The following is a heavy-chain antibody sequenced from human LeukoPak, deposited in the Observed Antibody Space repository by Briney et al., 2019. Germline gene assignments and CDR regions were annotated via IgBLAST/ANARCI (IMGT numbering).Heavy chain of an antibody. CDR2: ISPSGDIL. CDR1: GFTFNRHG. CDR3: ARSRWLDAFDY. D-gene: IGHD6-19*01. J-gene: IGHJ4*02. V-gene: IGHV3-23*01. Sequence: PGGSLRLSCAASGFTFNRHGMNWVRQAPGKGLEWVSGISPSGDILYYADSVKGRFTISRDNAKNTLYLQMNSLRADDTAVYYCARSRWLDAFDYWGQGTLVTVSS.